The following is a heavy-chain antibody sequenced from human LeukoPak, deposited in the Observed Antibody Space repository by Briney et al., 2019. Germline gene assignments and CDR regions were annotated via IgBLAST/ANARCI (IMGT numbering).Heavy chain of an antibody. J-gene: IGHJ5*02. CDR1: GGSISSSSYY. CDR3: ARGRISSWFDP. D-gene: IGHD2/OR15-2a*01. CDR2: IYYSGST. V-gene: IGHV4-39*07. Sequence: SETLSLTCTVSGGSISSSSYYWGWIRQPPGKGLEWIGSIYYSGSTYYNPSLKSRVTISVDTSTNQFSLKLSSVTAADTAVYYCARGRISSWFDPWGQGTLVTVSS.